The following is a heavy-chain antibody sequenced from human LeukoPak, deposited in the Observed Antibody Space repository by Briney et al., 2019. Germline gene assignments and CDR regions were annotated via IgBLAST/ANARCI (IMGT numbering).Heavy chain of an antibody. V-gene: IGHV3-30-3*01. CDR1: GFTFSSYA. J-gene: IGHJ4*02. D-gene: IGHD6-13*01. CDR2: ISYDGSSK. Sequence: GGSLRLSCAASGFTFSSYAMHWVRQAPGKGLEWVAVISYDGSSKYYADSVKGRFTISRDNSKNTLYLQMNSLRAEDTAVYYCAREIAAAGTRWGQGTLVTVSS. CDR3: AREIAAAGTR.